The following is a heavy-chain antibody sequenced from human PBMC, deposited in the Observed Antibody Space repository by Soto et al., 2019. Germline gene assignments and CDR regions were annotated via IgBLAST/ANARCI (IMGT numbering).Heavy chain of an antibody. V-gene: IGHV4-38-2*01. J-gene: IGHJ6*02. Sequence: PSETLSLTCAVSGYSISSGYYWGWIRQPPGKGLEWIGSIYHSGSTYYNPSLKSRVTISVDTSKNQFSLKLSSVTAADTAVYYCAGITGTDLYYYYGMDVWGQGTTVTV. CDR1: GYSISSGYY. D-gene: IGHD1-20*01. CDR2: IYHSGST. CDR3: AGITGTDLYYYYGMDV.